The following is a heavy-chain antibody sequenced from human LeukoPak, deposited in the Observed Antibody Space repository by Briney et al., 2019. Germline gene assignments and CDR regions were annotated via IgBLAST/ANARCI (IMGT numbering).Heavy chain of an antibody. CDR2: ISWDGGST. CDR3: AKDIRGSTSWYGLDY. CDR1: GFTFSSYW. V-gene: IGHV3-43D*03. D-gene: IGHD6-13*01. Sequence: EGSLRLSCAASGFTFSSYWMHWVRQAPGKGLEWVSLISWDGGSTHYADSVKGRFTISRDNSKNSLYLQMNSLRAEDTALYYCAKDIRGSTSWYGLDYWGQGTLVTVSS. J-gene: IGHJ4*02.